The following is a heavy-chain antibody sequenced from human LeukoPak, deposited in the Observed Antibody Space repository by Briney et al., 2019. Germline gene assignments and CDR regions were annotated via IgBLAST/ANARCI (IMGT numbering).Heavy chain of an antibody. CDR2: ISYDGSNK. CDR1: GFTFSSYG. J-gene: IGHJ4*02. CDR3: AKEVEGITMIVVASGYFDY. D-gene: IGHD3-22*01. Sequence: GGSLRLSCAASGFTFSSYGMHWVRQAPGKGLEWVAVISYDGSNKYYADSVKGRFTISRDNSKNTLYLQMNSLRAEDTAVYYCAKEVEGITMIVVASGYFDYWGQGTLVTVSS. V-gene: IGHV3-30*18.